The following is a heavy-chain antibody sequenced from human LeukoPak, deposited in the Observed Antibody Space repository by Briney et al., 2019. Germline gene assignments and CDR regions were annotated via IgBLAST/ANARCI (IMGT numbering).Heavy chain of an antibody. CDR1: GFTFGSYA. J-gene: IGHJ4*02. CDR3: ARDEEGDYDFDY. CDR2: ISSSGNTI. Sequence: PGGSLRLSCAASGFTFGSYAMSWVRQAPGKGLEWVSHISSSGNTIHYADSVKGRFTVSRDNAKNSVYLQMNSLRAEDTAVYYCARDEEGDYDFDYWGQGTLVTVSS. D-gene: IGHD4-17*01. V-gene: IGHV3-48*03.